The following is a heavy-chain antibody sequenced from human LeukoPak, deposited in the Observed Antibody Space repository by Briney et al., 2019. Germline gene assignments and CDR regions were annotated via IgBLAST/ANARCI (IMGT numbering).Heavy chain of an antibody. D-gene: IGHD3-10*01. CDR3: ARGMGVIVYYYYMDV. J-gene: IGHJ6*03. CDR1: GFTFSGYW. CDR2: IKQDGSEK. Sequence: GGSLRLSCAASGFTFSGYWMSWVRQAPGKGLEWVANIKQDGSEKYYVDSVKGRFTISRDNAKNSLYLQMNSLRAEDTAVYYCARGMGVIVYYYYMDVWGKGTTVTVSS. V-gene: IGHV3-7*01.